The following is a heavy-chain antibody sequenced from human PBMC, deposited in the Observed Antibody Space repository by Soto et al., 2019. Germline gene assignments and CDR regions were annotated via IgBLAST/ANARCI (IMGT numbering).Heavy chain of an antibody. Sequence: SETLSLTCAVYGGSFSGYYWSWIRQPPGKGLKRIGEINHSGSTNYNPSLKSRVTISVDTSKNQFSLKLSSVTAADTAVYYCARGTRGVYCSSTSCFYGSIYYYYMDVWGKGTTVTVS. D-gene: IGHD2-2*01. J-gene: IGHJ6*03. CDR2: INHSGST. CDR3: ARGTRGVYCSSTSCFYGSIYYYYMDV. V-gene: IGHV4-34*01. CDR1: GGSFSGYY.